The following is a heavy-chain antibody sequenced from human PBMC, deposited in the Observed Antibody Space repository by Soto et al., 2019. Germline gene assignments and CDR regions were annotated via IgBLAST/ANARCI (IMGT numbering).Heavy chain of an antibody. CDR1: GYTFINFF. CDR3: ARSHCSGGSCYLGAFDI. J-gene: IGHJ3*02. CDR2: INPSGGAT. V-gene: IGHV1-46*01. D-gene: IGHD2-15*01. Sequence: ASVKVSCKASGYTFINFFIHWVRQAPGQGLEWVGIINPSGGATTYPQKFQGRVTMTRDTSTSTVYMDVSSLRFDDTAVYYCARSHCSGGSCYLGAFDIWGQGTMVTVSS.